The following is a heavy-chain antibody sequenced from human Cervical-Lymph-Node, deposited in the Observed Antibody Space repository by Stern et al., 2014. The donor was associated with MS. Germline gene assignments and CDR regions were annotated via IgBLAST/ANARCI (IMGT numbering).Heavy chain of an antibody. CDR1: GFSFSSHV. CDR3: AKEGAVLVKSYGLDV. Sequence: VQLVESGGGVVQPGKSLRLSCAAAGFSFSSHVMYWVRQAPGKGLEWVAVISYDGTNEYYAVPVKGRFTISRDNSKNTLFLQMNSLRAEDTAVYYCAKEGAVLVKSYGLDVWGQGTTVTVS. J-gene: IGHJ6*02. D-gene: IGHD2-21*01. V-gene: IGHV3-30*18. CDR2: ISYDGTNE.